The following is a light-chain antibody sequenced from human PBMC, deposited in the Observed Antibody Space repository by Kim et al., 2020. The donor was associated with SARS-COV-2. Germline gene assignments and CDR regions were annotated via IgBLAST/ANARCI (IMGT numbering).Light chain of an antibody. CDR3: QSYDNNLNAWV. CDR2: GNS. J-gene: IGLJ3*02. V-gene: IGLV1-40*01. Sequence: QSVLTQPPSVSGAPGQRVTISCTGSSSNIGAGYDVHWYQQLPGTAPKLLIYGNSNRPSGVPDRFSGSKSGTSASLATTGLQAGDEADYYCQSYDNNLNAWVFGGGTKLTVL. CDR1: SSNIGAGYD.